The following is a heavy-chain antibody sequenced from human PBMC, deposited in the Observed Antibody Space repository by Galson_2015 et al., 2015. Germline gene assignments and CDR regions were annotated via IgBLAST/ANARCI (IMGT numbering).Heavy chain of an antibody. CDR1: GFSLSTSGVG. V-gene: IGHV2-70*01. CDR2: IDWDADK. J-gene: IGHJ6*02. CDR3: ARDYYDSSGEVYGMDV. Sequence: PALVKPTQTLTLTCTFSGFSLSTSGVGVGWIRQPPGKALEWLALIDWDADKYYSTSLKTRLTISKDTSKNQVVLTMTNMDPVDTATYYCARDYYDSSGEVYGMDVWGQGTTVTVSS. D-gene: IGHD3-22*01.